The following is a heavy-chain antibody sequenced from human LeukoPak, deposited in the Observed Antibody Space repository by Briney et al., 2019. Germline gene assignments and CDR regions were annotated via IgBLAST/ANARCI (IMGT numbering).Heavy chain of an antibody. CDR3: AKVRDGRSTGGTYYYYMDV. D-gene: IGHD1-26*01. Sequence: GGSLRLSCAASGFRFSSYAMSWVRQAPGKGLEWVSAISGSGVSTYYADSVKGRFTVSRDNSKNTLYLQMNTLRVEDTAVFYCAKVRDGRSTGGTYYYYMDVWGEGTTVTVSS. V-gene: IGHV3-23*01. CDR2: ISGSGVST. J-gene: IGHJ6*03. CDR1: GFRFSSYA.